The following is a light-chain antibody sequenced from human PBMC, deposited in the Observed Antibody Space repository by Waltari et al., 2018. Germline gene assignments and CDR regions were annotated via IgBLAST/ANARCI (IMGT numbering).Light chain of an antibody. V-gene: IGKV3-11*01. CDR1: QSVSSY. CDR3: QQRSNWPPLT. Sequence: ENVLTQSPSTLALSPGESATLSCRASQSVSSYLAWYQQKPGQSTRLLIYDASNRATGIPARFSGSGSGTDFPLTISSLEPEDFAVYYCQQRSNWPPLTFGGGTKVEIK. CDR2: DAS. J-gene: IGKJ4*01.